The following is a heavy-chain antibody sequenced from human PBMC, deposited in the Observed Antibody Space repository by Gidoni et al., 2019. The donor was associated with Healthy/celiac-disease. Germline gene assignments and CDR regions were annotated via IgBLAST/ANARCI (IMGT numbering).Heavy chain of an antibody. CDR2: IYYSGST. Sequence: QVQLQESGPGLVKPSETLSLTCTVSGGSISSYYWSWLRQPPGKGLEWIGYIYYSGSTNYNPSLKSRVTISVDTSKNQFSLKLSSVTAADTAVYYCARAGVIFGVVPGMDVWGQGTTVTVSS. D-gene: IGHD3-3*01. CDR3: ARAGVIFGVVPGMDV. J-gene: IGHJ6*02. CDR1: GGSISSYY. V-gene: IGHV4-59*01.